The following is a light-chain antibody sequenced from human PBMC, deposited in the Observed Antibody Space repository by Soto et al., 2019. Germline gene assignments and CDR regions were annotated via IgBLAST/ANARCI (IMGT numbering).Light chain of an antibody. CDR2: AAS. V-gene: IGKV1-39*01. CDR3: QQSYSTPWT. CDR1: QSISSY. Sequence: DIQMTQSPSSLSASVGDRVTITCRASQSISSYLNWYQQKPGKAPKLLIYAASSLHSGVPSRFSGSGSGPDFALTISSLQPEDFATYYSQQSYSTPWTLGQGTKVDIK. J-gene: IGKJ1*01.